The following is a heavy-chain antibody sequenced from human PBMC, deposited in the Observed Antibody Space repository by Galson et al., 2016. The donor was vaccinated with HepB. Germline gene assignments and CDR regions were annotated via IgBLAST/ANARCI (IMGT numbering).Heavy chain of an antibody. CDR2: ILVGAGNT. Sequence: SVKVSCKASGFTFTSSAVQWVRQARGQGLEWIGWILVGAGNTNYAQSFQGRVNITRDKAASTAYMELSGLTSEDTAAYYCAAEGGSYYYGLDVWGQGTTVIVSS. D-gene: IGHD3-16*01. CDR3: AAEGGSYYYGLDV. J-gene: IGHJ6*01. CDR1: GFTFTSSA. V-gene: IGHV1-58*01.